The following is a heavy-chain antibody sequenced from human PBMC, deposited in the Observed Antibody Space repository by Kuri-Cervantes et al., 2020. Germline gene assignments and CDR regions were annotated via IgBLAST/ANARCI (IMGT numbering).Heavy chain of an antibody. CDR1: GGSVSSGSYY. J-gene: IGHJ6*02. V-gene: IGHV4-61*01. CDR3: ARGYGGWFGELLSTYYYYYGMDV. Sequence: SETLSLTCTVSGGSVSSGSYYWSWIRQPPGKGLEWIGYIYYSGSTNYNPSLKSRVTISVDTSKNQFSLKLSSVTAADTAVYYCARGYGGWFGELLSTYYYYYGMDVWGQGTTVTVSS. D-gene: IGHD3-10*01. CDR2: IYYSGST.